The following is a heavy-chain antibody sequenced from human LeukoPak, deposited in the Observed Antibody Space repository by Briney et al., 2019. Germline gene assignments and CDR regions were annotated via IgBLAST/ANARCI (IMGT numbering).Heavy chain of an antibody. CDR1: GGSISSSAYY. Sequence: SETLSLTCAVSGGSISSSAYYWGWIRQPPGKGPEWIGSIFYGGSTYYNPSLKSRVTVSVDTSKNQFSLKLSSVTAADTAVYYCRGSGSYLTIDYWGQGTLVTVSS. V-gene: IGHV4-39*01. J-gene: IGHJ4*02. CDR3: RGSGSYLTIDY. D-gene: IGHD3-10*01. CDR2: IFYGGST.